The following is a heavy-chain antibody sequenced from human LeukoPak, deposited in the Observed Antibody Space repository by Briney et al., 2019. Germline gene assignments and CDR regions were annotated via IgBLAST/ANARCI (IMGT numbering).Heavy chain of an antibody. J-gene: IGHJ6*02. D-gene: IGHD5-24*01. CDR2: INDSGRRT. CDR3: ASSTYNYDYALDV. Sequence: HSGGSLRLSCAASGFIFSTYRMSWVRQAPGKGLEWVSLINDSGRRTYYADSVKGRFTVSRDNSKYTLYLQMNSLRVGDTAVYYCASSTYNYDYALDVWGQGTTVTVSS. V-gene: IGHV3-23*01. CDR1: GFIFSTYR.